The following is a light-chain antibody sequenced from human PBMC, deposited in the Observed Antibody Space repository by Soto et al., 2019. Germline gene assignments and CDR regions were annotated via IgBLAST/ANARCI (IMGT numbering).Light chain of an antibody. V-gene: IGKV3-15*01. Sequence: EIVMTQSPATLSVSPGERATLSCRASQSVSSNLAWYQQKPGQAPRLLIYGASTRATGIPARFSGSGSGTECTLTISSLQSEDFAVYYCQQYNNWPPVAFGQGTKVEIK. CDR3: QQYNNWPPVA. J-gene: IGKJ1*01. CDR2: GAS. CDR1: QSVSSN.